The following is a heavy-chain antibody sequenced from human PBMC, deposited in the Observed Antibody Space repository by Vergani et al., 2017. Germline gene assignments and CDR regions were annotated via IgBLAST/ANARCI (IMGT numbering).Heavy chain of an antibody. CDR1: GGSFSGYY. J-gene: IGHJ5*02. V-gene: IGHV4-34*01. D-gene: IGHD2-2*01. CDR2: INHSGST. CDR3: ARGSLGAXVVPAAMVYNWFDP. Sequence: QVQLQQWGAGLLKPSETLYLTCAVYGGSFSGYYWSWIRQPPGKGLEWIGEINHSGSTNYNPSLKSRVTISVDTSKNQFSLKLSSVTAADTAVYYCARGSLGAXVVPAAMVYNWFDPWGQGTLVTVSS.